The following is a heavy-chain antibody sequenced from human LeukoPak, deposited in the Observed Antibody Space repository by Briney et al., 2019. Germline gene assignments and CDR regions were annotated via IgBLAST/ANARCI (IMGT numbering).Heavy chain of an antibody. V-gene: IGHV3-21*04. J-gene: IGHJ6*02. CDR3: AKDRSPPSLLWFGESYGMDV. D-gene: IGHD3-10*01. Sequence: GGSLRLSCAASGFSLASYSMNWVRQAPGKGLEWVSSISTDNTYIYYADSVKGRFTISRDNAKNSLYLQMNSLRAEDTALYYCAKDRSPPSLLWFGESYGMDVWGQGTTVTVSS. CDR2: ISTDNTYI. CDR1: GFSLASYS.